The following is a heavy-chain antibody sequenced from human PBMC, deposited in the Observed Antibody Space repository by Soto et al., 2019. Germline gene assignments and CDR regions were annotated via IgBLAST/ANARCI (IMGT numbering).Heavy chain of an antibody. CDR2: IYYSGST. Sequence: SETLSLTCPVSGGSISSSSYYWGWIRQPPGKGLEWIGSIYYSGSTYYNPSLKSRVTISVDTSKNQFSLKLSSVTAADTAVYYCARAFRGVVVVAATYSFDNWFDPWGQGTLVTVSS. D-gene: IGHD2-15*01. V-gene: IGHV4-39*07. CDR1: GGSISSSSYY. CDR3: ARAFRGVVVVAATYSFDNWFDP. J-gene: IGHJ5*02.